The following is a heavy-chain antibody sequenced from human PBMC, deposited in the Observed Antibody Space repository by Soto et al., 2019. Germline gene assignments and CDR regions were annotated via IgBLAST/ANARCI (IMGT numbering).Heavy chain of an antibody. V-gene: IGHV4-59*12. CDR2: IYHSGST. J-gene: IGHJ4*02. CDR3: ARSGNYCVDC. Sequence: SETLSLTCTVSGGSISSYYWSWIRQPPGKGLEWIGYIYHSGSTNYNPSLKSRVTISVDKSKNQLSLKLTSVTAADTAVYYCARSGNYCVDCWGQGTLVTVSS. D-gene: IGHD1-26*01. CDR1: GGSISSYY.